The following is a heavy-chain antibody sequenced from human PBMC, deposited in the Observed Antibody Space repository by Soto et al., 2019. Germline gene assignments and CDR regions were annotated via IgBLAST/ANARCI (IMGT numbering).Heavy chain of an antibody. D-gene: IGHD5-12*01. J-gene: IGHJ4*02. CDR3: AKSAMTTINRDY. Sequence: EAQLLESGGGLVQPGGSLRLSCAASVFSFDTYAMSWVRQPPGKGLEWVSSISGSGGNTYYADSVKGRFTISRDNSKNSLYLQMTSLRAEDTALYYCAKSAMTTINRDYWGQGTQVTVSS. CDR2: ISGSGGNT. V-gene: IGHV3-23*01. CDR1: VFSFDTYA.